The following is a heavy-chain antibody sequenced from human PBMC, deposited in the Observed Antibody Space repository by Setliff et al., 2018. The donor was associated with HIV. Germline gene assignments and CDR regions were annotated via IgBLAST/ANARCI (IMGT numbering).Heavy chain of an antibody. CDR3: ARGGGITMVRRPPTYYYYMDV. D-gene: IGHD3-10*01. J-gene: IGHJ6*03. Sequence: GASVKVSCKASGYTVTRYSMHWVRQAPGQGLEWMGIINPSGGHTDYAAQKFQGRVTMTRDTSIRTAYMELSSLKSEDTAVYYCARGGGITMVRRPPTYYYYMDVWGTGTTVTVSS. CDR2: INPSGGHT. V-gene: IGHV1-46*01. CDR1: GYTVTRYS.